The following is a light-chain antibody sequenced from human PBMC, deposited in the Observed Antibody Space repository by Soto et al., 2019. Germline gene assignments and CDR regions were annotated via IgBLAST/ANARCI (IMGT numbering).Light chain of an antibody. CDR3: QQYCSSPPT. Sequence: VLPQSPATPSVSPGERATLSCSAIQSVSSSYLAWYQQKPGQAPRLLIYGASSRATGIPDRFSGSGSGTDFTLTISRLEPEDVAVYYCQQYCSSPPTFGEGTRVEIK. J-gene: IGKJ5*01. CDR2: GAS. V-gene: IGKV3-20*01. CDR1: QSVSSSY.